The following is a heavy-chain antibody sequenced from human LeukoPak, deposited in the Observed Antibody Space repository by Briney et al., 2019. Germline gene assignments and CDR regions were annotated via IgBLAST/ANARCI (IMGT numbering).Heavy chain of an antibody. CDR1: RSPARPTS. CDR3: AKEITPFQGFDS. J-gene: IGHJ4*02. V-gene: IGHV3-53*05. Sequence: GGSLRLSFPPSRSPARPTSVTWATPAPRMDLYWVSVIYSDGRTYYADSVKGRFTISRDNSKNTLYLQMNSLRAEDTAVYYCAKEITPFQGFDSWGQGTLVTVSS. D-gene: IGHD1-14*01. CDR2: IYSDGRT.